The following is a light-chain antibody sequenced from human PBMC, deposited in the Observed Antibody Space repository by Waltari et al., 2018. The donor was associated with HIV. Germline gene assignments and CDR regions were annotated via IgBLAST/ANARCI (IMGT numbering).Light chain of an antibody. V-gene: IGLV7-43*01. J-gene: IGLJ2*01. CDR3: MLFFRTSYL. Sequence: QTVVTQEPSLTVSPGGTITLTSSSATGPVGDGHYVNWFQQKPGQPPRPLIYSSTRRHPSTPGRFSGSLVGDRAALTLSNVWPEDQADYYCMLFFRTSYLFGGGTKLTVL. CDR2: SST. CDR1: TGPVGDGHY.